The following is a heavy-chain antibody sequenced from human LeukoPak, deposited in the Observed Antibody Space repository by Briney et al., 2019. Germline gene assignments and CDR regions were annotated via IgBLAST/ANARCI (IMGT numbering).Heavy chain of an antibody. J-gene: IGHJ4*02. D-gene: IGHD1-26*01. CDR2: IWFDGSNK. CDR1: GFTFSTYG. Sequence: PGRSLRLSCAASGFTFSTYGMHWVRQAPGKGLEWVAVIWFDGSNKYNADSVKGRFTISRDNSKNTLYLQMNSLRAEDTAVYYCARRLEYSGSKGVFDYWGQGTLVTVSS. V-gene: IGHV3-33*01. CDR3: ARRLEYSGSKGVFDY.